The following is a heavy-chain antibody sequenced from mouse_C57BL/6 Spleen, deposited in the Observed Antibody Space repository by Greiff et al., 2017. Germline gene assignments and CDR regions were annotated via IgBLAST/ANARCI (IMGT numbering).Heavy chain of an antibody. J-gene: IGHJ2*01. Sequence: VQLQQPGAELVKPGASVKLSCKASGYTFTSYWMQWVKQRPGQGLKWIGEIDPSDSYTNYNQKFKGKATLTVDTSSSTAYMQLSSLTSEDSAVYYCARREDYWGQGTTLTVSS. V-gene: IGHV1-50*01. CDR2: IDPSDSYT. CDR1: GYTFTSYW. CDR3: ARREDY.